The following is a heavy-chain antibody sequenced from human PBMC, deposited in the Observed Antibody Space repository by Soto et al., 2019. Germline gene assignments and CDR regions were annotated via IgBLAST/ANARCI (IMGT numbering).Heavy chain of an antibody. Sequence: QVQLVQSGAEVKTPGASVKVSCKASGYTFATYDINWVRQAPGQGLEWMGWMNPNSGNTGYAQKFQGRLTMTGATALSIAHMELSSLRNEDTAVSYCARRDGSIFHWLDSWRQGTLVTVSA. V-gene: IGHV1-8*01. CDR3: ARRDGSIFHWLDS. D-gene: IGHD2-21*01. CDR1: GYTFATYD. J-gene: IGHJ5*01. CDR2: MNPNSGNT.